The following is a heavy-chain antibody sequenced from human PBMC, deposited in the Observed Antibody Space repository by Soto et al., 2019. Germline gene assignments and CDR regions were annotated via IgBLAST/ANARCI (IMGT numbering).Heavy chain of an antibody. CDR3: ARGGTAMWQGLTIDY. Sequence: QVQLQESGPGLVKPSGTLSLTCAVSGGSISSSNWWSWVRQPPGKGLEWIGEIYHSGSTNYNPSLKSRVTISVDQSKNQFSLKLSSVTAADTAVYYCARGGTAMWQGLTIDYWGQGTLVTVSS. D-gene: IGHD5-18*01. CDR1: GGSISSSNW. V-gene: IGHV4-4*02. J-gene: IGHJ4*02. CDR2: IYHSGST.